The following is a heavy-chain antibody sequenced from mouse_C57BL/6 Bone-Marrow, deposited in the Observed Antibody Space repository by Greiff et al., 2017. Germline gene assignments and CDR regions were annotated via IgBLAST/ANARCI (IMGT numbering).Heavy chain of an antibody. CDR1: GYTFTSYW. Sequence: QVQLQQPGAELVMPGASVKLSCKASGYTFTSYWMHWVKQRPGQGLEWIGEIDPSDSYTNYNQKFKGKSTLTVDKSSSTAYMQLSSLTSEDSAVYYCARAYYSNYWAWFAYWGQGTLVTVSA. J-gene: IGHJ3*01. CDR3: ARAYYSNYWAWFAY. V-gene: IGHV1-69*01. D-gene: IGHD2-5*01. CDR2: IDPSDSYT.